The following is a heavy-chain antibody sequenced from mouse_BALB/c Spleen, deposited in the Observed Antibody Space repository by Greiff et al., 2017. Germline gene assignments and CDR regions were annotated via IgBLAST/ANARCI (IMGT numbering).Heavy chain of an antibody. CDR1: GFSLTSYG. D-gene: IGHD1-1*01. Sequence: QVQLKESGPGLVAPSQSLSITCTVSGFSLTSYGVHWVRQPPGKGLEWLGVIWAGGSTNYNSALMSRLSISKDNSKSQVFLKMNSLQTDDTAMYYCARDYYGSSSPPFFAYWGQGTLVTVSA. CDR3: ARDYYGSSSPPFFAY. J-gene: IGHJ3*01. V-gene: IGHV2-9*02. CDR2: IWAGGST.